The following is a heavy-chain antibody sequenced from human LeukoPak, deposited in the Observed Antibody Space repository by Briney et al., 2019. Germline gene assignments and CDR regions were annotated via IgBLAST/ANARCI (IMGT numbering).Heavy chain of an antibody. CDR2: IYYSGST. V-gene: IGHV4-59*08. CDR1: GGSTISDY. CDR3: ARRPPYNGWDD. D-gene: IGHD1-14*01. Sequence: SETLSLTSIASGGSTISDYWIWIRQPPGKGLEWIGYIYYSGSTNYNPSLKSRVSISIDTSKKQFSMKLNSVTAADTAVYYCARRPPYNGWDDCGQGTLVTVSS. J-gene: IGHJ4*02.